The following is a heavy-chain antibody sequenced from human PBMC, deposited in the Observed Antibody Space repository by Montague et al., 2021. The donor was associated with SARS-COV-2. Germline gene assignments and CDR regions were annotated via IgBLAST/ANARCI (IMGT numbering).Heavy chain of an antibody. CDR1: GYSFTSYW. J-gene: IGHJ4*02. CDR3: ARHRAYYGSGSPPIIDY. CDR2: IDPSDSYT. V-gene: IGHV5-10-1*01. D-gene: IGHD3-10*01. Sequence: QSGAEVKKPGESLRISCKGSGYSFTSYWISWVRQMPGKGLEWMGRIDPSDSYTNYSPSFQGHVTISADKSISTAYLQWSGLKASDTAMYYCARHRAYYGSGSPPIIDYWGQGTLVTVSS.